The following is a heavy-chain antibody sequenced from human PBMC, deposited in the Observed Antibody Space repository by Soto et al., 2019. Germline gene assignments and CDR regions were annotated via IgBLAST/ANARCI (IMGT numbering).Heavy chain of an antibody. D-gene: IGHD4-17*01. V-gene: IGHV3-9*01. J-gene: IGHJ4*02. CDR3: ARDSWWDYGGSYDY. CDR1: GFTFDDYA. Sequence: GGSLRLSCAASGFTFDDYAMHWVRQAPGKGLEWVSGISWNSGSIGYADSVKGRFTISRDNAKNSLYLQMNSLRAEDTAVYYCARDSWWDYGGSYDYWGQGTLVTVSS. CDR2: ISWNSGSI.